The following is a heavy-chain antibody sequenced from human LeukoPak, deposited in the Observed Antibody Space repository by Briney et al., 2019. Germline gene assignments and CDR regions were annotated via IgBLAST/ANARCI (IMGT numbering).Heavy chain of an antibody. Sequence: SETLSLTCTVSGGSISSSSYYWGWTRQPPGKGLEWIGSIYYSGSTYYNPSLKSRVTISVDTSKNQFSLKLSSVTAADTAVYYCAGLETYYYDSSGPYWGQGTLVTVSS. J-gene: IGHJ4*02. CDR3: AGLETYYYDSSGPY. CDR2: IYYSGST. V-gene: IGHV4-39*01. D-gene: IGHD3-22*01. CDR1: GGSISSSSYY.